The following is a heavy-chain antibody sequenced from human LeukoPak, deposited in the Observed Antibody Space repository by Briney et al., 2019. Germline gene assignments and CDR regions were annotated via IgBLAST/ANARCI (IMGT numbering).Heavy chain of an antibody. CDR3: ARAPRWLRGGYYFDY. CDR1: GYTFSGYF. Sequence: ASVKVSRKTSGYTFSGYFVHWVRQAPGQGLEWMGWMNPNSGNTGYAQKFQGRVTMTRNTSISTAYMELSSLRSEDTAVYYCARAPRWLRGGYYFDYWGQGTLVTVSS. J-gene: IGHJ4*02. D-gene: IGHD5-24*01. CDR2: MNPNSGNT. V-gene: IGHV1-8*02.